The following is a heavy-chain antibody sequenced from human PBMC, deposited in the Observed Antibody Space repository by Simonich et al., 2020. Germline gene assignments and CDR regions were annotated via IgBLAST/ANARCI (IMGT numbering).Heavy chain of an antibody. CDR2: INPNRGCT. Sequence: QVQLVQSGAEVKKPGASVKVSCKASGYTFTGSYMHWVRQAPGQGLEGVGRINPNRGCTNYAQKFQGRVTMTRDTSISTAYMELSRLRSDDTAVYYCARWPSIPASYGSGSYFDYWGQGTLVTVSS. D-gene: IGHD3-10*01. J-gene: IGHJ4*02. CDR1: GYTFTGSY. V-gene: IGHV1-2*02. CDR3: ARWPSIPASYGSGSYFDY.